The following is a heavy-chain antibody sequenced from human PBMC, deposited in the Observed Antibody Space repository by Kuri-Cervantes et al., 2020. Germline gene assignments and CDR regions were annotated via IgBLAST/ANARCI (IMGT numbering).Heavy chain of an antibody. V-gene: IGHV3-21*04. CDR1: GFTFSSYS. CDR2: ISSSSSYI. CDR3: AKDRGITYGMDV. Sequence: GGSVGLCCAASGFTFSSYSMNWVRQAPGKGLEWVSSISSSSSYIYYADSVKGRFTISRDNAKNSLYLQMNSLRAEDTALYYCAKDRGITYGMDVWGQGTTVTVSS. J-gene: IGHJ6*02. D-gene: IGHD3-3*01.